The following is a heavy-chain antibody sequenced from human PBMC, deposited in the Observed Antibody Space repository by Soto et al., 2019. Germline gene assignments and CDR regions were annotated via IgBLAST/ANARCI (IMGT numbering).Heavy chain of an antibody. Sequence: SQTLSLTCAISGDSVSSNIAAWNWIRLSPSRGLEWLARTYYRSRWYNDYAVSVRSRITVNPDTSKNQFSLQLTSVTPEDTAVYYCAGTTSHQWYYMDVWGKGTTVTVS. CDR3: AGTTSHQWYYMDV. V-gene: IGHV6-1*01. J-gene: IGHJ6*03. CDR2: TYYRSRWYN. D-gene: IGHD1-7*01. CDR1: GDSVSSNIAA.